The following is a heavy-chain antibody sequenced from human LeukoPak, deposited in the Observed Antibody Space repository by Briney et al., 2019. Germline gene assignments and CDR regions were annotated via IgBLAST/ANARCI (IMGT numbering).Heavy chain of an antibody. Sequence: GGSLRLSCAAPGFTFSGSAMHWVRQASGKGLEWVGRITSKPNSCETVYAASMNGRFTISRDDSKNTAYLQMNSLKTEDTAVYYCAGGRGWYSPDYWGQGTLVTVSS. D-gene: IGHD6-19*01. CDR2: ITSKPNSCET. CDR3: AGGRGWYSPDY. V-gene: IGHV3-73*01. CDR1: GFTFSGSA. J-gene: IGHJ4*02.